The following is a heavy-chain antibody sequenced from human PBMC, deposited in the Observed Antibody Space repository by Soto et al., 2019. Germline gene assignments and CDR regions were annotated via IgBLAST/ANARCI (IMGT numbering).Heavy chain of an antibody. J-gene: IGHJ4*02. CDR2: FYYSGST. CDR3: ARNINRNFNFDY. V-gene: IGHV4-59*12. Sequence: SETLSLTCSVSGGSISSYYWSWIRQPPGKGMEWIGYFYYSGSTNYNPSLKSRVSISIDTSKNQFSLNLSSVTAADTAVYYCARNINRNFNFDYWGQGTLVTVSS. CDR1: GGSISSYY.